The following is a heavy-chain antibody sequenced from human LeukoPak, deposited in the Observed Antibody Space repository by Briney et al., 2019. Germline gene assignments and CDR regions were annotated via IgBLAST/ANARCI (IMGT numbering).Heavy chain of an antibody. D-gene: IGHD3-22*01. Sequence: SETLSLTCAVYGGSFSGHYWSWIRQPPGKGLEWIGEINHSGSTNYNPSLKSRVTISVDTSKNQFSLKLSSVTAADTAVYYCARRILSLRTYYYDSSAYYSSPFDYWGQGTLVTVSS. CDR1: GGSFSGHY. CDR3: ARRILSLRTYYYDSSAYYSSPFDY. CDR2: INHSGST. J-gene: IGHJ4*02. V-gene: IGHV4-34*01.